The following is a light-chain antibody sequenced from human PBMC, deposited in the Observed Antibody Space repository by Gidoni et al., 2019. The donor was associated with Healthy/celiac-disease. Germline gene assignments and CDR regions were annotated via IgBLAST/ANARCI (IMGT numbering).Light chain of an antibody. CDR1: QSIRSY. CDR3: QQSYSTPPAT. J-gene: IGKJ2*01. V-gene: IGKV1-39*01. Sequence: DIQMTQSPSSLSASVGDRVTITCRASQSIRSYLNWYQQKPGKAPKLLIYAASSLQSGVPSRFSGSGSGTDFTLTISSLQPEDFATYYCQQSYSTPPATFGQGTQLEIK. CDR2: AAS.